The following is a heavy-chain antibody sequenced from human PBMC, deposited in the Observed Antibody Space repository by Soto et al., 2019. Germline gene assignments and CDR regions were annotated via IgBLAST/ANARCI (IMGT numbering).Heavy chain of an antibody. J-gene: IGHJ4*02. Sequence: PSETLSLTCAVSGGSISSSNWWSWVRQPPGKGLEWIGEIYHSGSTNYNPSLKSRVTISVDKSKNQFSLKLSSVTAADTAVYYCARGAHGWLHWALPRYFDYWGQGTLVTVSS. V-gene: IGHV4-4*02. CDR2: IYHSGST. CDR1: GGSISSSNW. D-gene: IGHD5-12*01. CDR3: ARGAHGWLHWALPRYFDY.